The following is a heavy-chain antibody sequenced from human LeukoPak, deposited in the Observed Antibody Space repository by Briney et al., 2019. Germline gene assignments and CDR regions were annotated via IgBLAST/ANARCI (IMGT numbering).Heavy chain of an antibody. CDR3: ARLHYCGSGSYCPFDS. CDR2: IYYSGST. D-gene: IGHD3-10*01. Sequence: ETLSLTCTASSVSISSYDWSWIRQPPGKGLEWMGYIYYSGSTNYNPSLKKRVTISSDTSTNNFPHKLISVTAAYTAVEYCARLHYCGSGSYCPFDSRGPGTLVPVS. V-gene: IGHV4-59*08. CDR1: SVSISSYD. J-gene: IGHJ4*02.